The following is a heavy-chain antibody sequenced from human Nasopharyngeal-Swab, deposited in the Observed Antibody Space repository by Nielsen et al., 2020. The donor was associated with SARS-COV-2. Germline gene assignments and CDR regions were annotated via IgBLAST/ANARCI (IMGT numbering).Heavy chain of an antibody. J-gene: IGHJ6*02. V-gene: IGHV1-46*01. CDR3: ARDPSTVTTYDYYYGMDV. Sequence: ASVKVSCKASGYTFTGYYMHWVRQAPGQGLEWMGRINPNSGSTSYAQKFQGRVTMTRDTSTSTVYMELSSLRSEDTAVYYCARDPSTVTTYDYYYGMDVWGQGTTVTVSS. CDR2: INPNSGST. D-gene: IGHD4-11*01. CDR1: GYTFTGYY.